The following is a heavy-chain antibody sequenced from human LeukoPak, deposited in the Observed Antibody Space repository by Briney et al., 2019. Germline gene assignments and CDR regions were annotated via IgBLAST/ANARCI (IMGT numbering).Heavy chain of an antibody. CDR2: ISSDGGMT. CDR3: VNIVGATNFDY. V-gene: IGHV3-64D*09. CDR1: GFTFSSYA. D-gene: IGHD1-26*01. Sequence: GGPLRLSCSASGFTFSSYAMHWVRQAPAKGLEYVSAISSDGGMTSYADSVKGRFTISREDSKNTLYLQMSSLRGDDTAVYYCVNIVGATNFDYWGQGTLVTVSS. J-gene: IGHJ4*02.